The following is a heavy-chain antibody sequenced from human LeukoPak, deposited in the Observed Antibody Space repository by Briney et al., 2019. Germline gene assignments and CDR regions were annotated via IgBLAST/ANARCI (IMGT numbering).Heavy chain of an antibody. J-gene: IGHJ4*02. Sequence: SGGSLRLSCAASGLTFSSYSMNWVRQAPGKGLEWVSSISSSSSYIYYADSVKGRFTISRDNAKNSLYLQMNSLRAEDTAVYYCARDLHGDYVNYWGQGTLVTVSS. CDR2: ISSSSSYI. CDR3: ARDLHGDYVNY. D-gene: IGHD4-17*01. V-gene: IGHV3-21*01. CDR1: GLTFSSYS.